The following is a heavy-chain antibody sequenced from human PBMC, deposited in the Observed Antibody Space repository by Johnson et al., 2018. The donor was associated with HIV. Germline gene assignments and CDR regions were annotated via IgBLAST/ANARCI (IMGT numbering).Heavy chain of an antibody. CDR3: VREVAFYYDRRGGAFDM. V-gene: IGHV3-9*01. CDR2: ISWNSGSI. J-gene: IGHJ3*02. D-gene: IGHD3-22*01. CDR1: GFTFGSYA. Sequence: VQLVESGGGVVQPGRSLRLSCAASGFTFGSYAMHWVRQAPGKGLEWVSGISWNSGSIGYADSVKGRFTISRDNAKNSLYLQMNSLRVEDTALYYCVREVAFYYDRRGGAFDMWGQGTMVTVSS.